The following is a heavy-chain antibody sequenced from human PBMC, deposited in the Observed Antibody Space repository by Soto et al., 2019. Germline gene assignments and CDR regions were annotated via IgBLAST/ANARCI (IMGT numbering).Heavy chain of an antibody. V-gene: IGHV4-30-2*01. J-gene: IGHJ4*02. Sequence: QLQLQESGSGLVKPSQTLSLTCAVSGGSISSGGYSWSWIRQPPGKGLEWIGYIYPSGSTYYNPCLKVRVTISVDMSKNQFALKLSAVTAADTAVYYCAREDYDILTGRTGPPDYWGQGTLVTVSS. CDR1: GGSISSGGYS. CDR2: IYPSGST. CDR3: AREDYDILTGRTGPPDY. D-gene: IGHD3-9*01.